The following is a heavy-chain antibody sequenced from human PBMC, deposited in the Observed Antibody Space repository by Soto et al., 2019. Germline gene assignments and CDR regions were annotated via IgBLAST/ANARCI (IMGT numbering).Heavy chain of an antibody. D-gene: IGHD3-22*01. J-gene: IGHJ4*02. CDR2: IYKNNST. CDR3: ARDIQTKGYYYESYSDY. Sequence: PGGSLRLSCVASGVTVSSNYMSWLRQAPGKGLEWVSVIYKNNSTYYADSVRGRFTISRDNSKNTLYLQMNSLIVEDTAMYYCARDIQTKGYYYESYSDYWGQGT. CDR1: GVTVSSNY. V-gene: IGHV3-66*01.